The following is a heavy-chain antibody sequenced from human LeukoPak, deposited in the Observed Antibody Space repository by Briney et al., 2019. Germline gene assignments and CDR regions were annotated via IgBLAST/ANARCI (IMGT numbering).Heavy chain of an antibody. J-gene: IGHJ4*02. CDR3: ARHVGYYGSGSYYFDY. D-gene: IGHD3-10*01. Sequence: SETLSLTCTVSGGSISSYYWSWLRQPPGKGLEWIGYIYYSGSTNYNPSLKSRVTISVDTSKNQFSLKLSSVTAADTAVYYCARHVGYYGSGSYYFDYWGQGTLVTVSS. CDR1: GGSISSYY. CDR2: IYYSGST. V-gene: IGHV4-59*08.